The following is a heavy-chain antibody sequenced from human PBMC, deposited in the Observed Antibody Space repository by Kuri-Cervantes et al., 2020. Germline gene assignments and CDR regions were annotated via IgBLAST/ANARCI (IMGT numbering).Heavy chain of an antibody. J-gene: IGHJ6*04. D-gene: IGHD3-3*01. CDR1: GFTFSSYA. V-gene: IGHV3-30-3*01. CDR3: ARDLEYYYDFWSGYYTPRAGRMDV. CDR2: ISYDGSNK. Sequence: GGSLRLSCAASGFTFSSYAMHWVRQAPGKGLEWVAVISYDGSNKYYADSVKGRFTISRDNAKNSLYLQMNSLRAEDTAVYYCARDLEYYYDFWSGYYTPRAGRMDVWGKGTTVTVSS.